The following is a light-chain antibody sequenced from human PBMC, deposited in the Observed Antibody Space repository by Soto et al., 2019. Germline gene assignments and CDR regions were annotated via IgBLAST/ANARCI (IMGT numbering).Light chain of an antibody. V-gene: IGLV1-51*01. J-gene: IGLJ3*02. CDR1: SSKIGNNY. CDR3: GTWDSSLSAGV. Sequence: QSVLTQPPSVSAAPGQKVTISCSGSSSKIGNNYVSWYQQLPGTAPKLLIYDNNKRPSGIPDPFSGSKSGTSATLGITGLQTGDEADYYCGTWDSSLSAGVFGGGTKLTVL. CDR2: DNN.